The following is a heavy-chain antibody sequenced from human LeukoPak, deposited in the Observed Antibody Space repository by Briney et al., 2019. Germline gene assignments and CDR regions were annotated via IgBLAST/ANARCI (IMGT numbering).Heavy chain of an antibody. CDR2: TVGSGGIT. D-gene: IGHD6-13*01. V-gene: IGHV3-23*01. J-gene: IGHJ4*02. CDR1: GLTFSSYA. Sequence: GGSLRLSCAASGLTFSSYAMSWVRQAPGKGLEWVSATVGSGGITYYADSVKGRFTISRDNSMNTLYLQMNSLRAEDTAVYYCAKLGLGYTDYWGQGTLVTVSS. CDR3: AKLGLGYTDY.